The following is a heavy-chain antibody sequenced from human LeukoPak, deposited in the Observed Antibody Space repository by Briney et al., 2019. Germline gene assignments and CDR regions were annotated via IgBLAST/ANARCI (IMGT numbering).Heavy chain of an antibody. Sequence: GGSLRLSCTASGFAFDEHGMSWVRQVPGKGLEWVSGINWSGGSTGYADPLRGRFTISRDNAKNSLYLQMDSLRAEDTALYSCARAPITSPFYFDYWGQGTLVTVSS. CDR1: GFAFDEHG. J-gene: IGHJ4*02. D-gene: IGHD2-2*01. CDR2: INWSGGST. V-gene: IGHV3-20*04. CDR3: ARAPITSPFYFDY.